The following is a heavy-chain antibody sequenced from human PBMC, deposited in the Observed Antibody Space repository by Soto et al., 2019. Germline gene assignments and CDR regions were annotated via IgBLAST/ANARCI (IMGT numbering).Heavy chain of an antibody. CDR3: TRFGPEGWMYYYYYMDV. J-gene: IGHJ6*03. D-gene: IGHD6-19*01. V-gene: IGHV3-73*01. Sequence: PGGSLRLSCAASGFTFSGSAMHWVRQASGKGLEWVGRIRSKANSYATAYAASVKGRFTISRDDSKNTAYLQMNSLKTEDTAVYYCTRFGPEGWMYYYYYMDVWGKGTTLTVSS. CDR2: IRSKANSYAT. CDR1: GFTFSGSA.